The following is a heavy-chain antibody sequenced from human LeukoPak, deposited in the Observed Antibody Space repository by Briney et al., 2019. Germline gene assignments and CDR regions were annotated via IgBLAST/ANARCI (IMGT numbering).Heavy chain of an antibody. CDR1: GFTFCNYW. Sequence: GVSLRLSCAASGFTFCNYWMTWVRQAPGKRREGVANKKQDGSEKYYVDSVKGRFTISRDNAKNSLSLQMHSLRAEDTAVYYCVGWELAVDAFDIWGQGTMVTVSS. V-gene: IGHV3-7*01. J-gene: IGHJ3*02. D-gene: IGHD1-26*01. CDR3: VGWELAVDAFDI. CDR2: KKQDGSEK.